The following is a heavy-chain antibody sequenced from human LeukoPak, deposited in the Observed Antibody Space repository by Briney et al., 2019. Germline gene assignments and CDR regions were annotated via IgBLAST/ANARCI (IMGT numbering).Heavy chain of an antibody. CDR2: ISRSGVST. V-gene: IGHV3-23*01. CDR3: AKGYGGNMDY. J-gene: IGHJ4*02. CDR1: GFTFSSYA. Sequence: GGSLRLSCAASGFTFSSYAMNWVRQAPGKGLEWVSAISRSGVSTYYADSVKGRFTISRDNSKNTLYLQMDSLRAEDTAVYYCAKGYGGNMDYWGQGTLVTVSS. D-gene: IGHD4-23*01.